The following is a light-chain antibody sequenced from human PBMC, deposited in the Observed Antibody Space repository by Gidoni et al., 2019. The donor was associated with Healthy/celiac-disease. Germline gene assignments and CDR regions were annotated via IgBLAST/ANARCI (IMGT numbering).Light chain of an antibody. CDR3: QQRSNWPH. CDR2: DAS. V-gene: IGKV3-11*01. Sequence: EIVLTQSPATLPLSPGERATLSCRASQSVSSYLACYQQKPGQATRLIIYDASNRATGIPAMFSGSGSGTYFTLTSSSLEPEDFAVYYCQQRSNWPHFGPGTKVDIK. J-gene: IGKJ3*01. CDR1: QSVSSY.